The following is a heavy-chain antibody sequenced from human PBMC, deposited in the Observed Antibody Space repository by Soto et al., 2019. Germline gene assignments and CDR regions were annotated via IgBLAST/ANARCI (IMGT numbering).Heavy chain of an antibody. J-gene: IGHJ5*02. Sequence: QVQLVQSGSEVKKPGASVKVSCKASGYPSSDNQLHWLRRAPGQGLEWMGRINPKTDDTNYAQKFQGRVTMTRDTSIDTAYLELTGPTSDDTATYYCARKHSLDYIRWGLDPWGQGTLVTVSS. CDR2: INPKTDDT. V-gene: IGHV1-2*02. D-gene: IGHD4-4*01. CDR1: GYPSSDNQ. CDR3: ARKHSLDYIRWGLDP.